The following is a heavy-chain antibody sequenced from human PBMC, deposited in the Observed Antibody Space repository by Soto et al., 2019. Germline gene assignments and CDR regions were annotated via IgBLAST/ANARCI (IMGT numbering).Heavy chain of an antibody. Sequence: EVQLVESGGGLVQPGGSLRPSCVASGFTFGDYWMTWVRQAPGKGLEWVANINQDGSETHYVDSVKGRFIVSRDIAKNSLYLQMNSVRADDTALYYCARHQGRSAVTIFDSWGQGTLVTVSS. CDR2: INQDGSET. CDR3: ARHQGRSAVTIFDS. D-gene: IGHD4-17*01. V-gene: IGHV3-7*05. CDR1: GFTFGDYW. J-gene: IGHJ4*02.